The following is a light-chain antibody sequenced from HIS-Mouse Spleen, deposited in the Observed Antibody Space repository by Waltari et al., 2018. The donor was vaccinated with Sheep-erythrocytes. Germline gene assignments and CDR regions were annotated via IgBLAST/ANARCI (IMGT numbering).Light chain of an antibody. J-gene: IGLJ1*01. Sequence: QSALTQPRSVSGSPGQSVTISCTGTSSDVCGYNYVSWYQQHPGKPPKLMIYDVSKRPSGVPDGFSGSKSGNTASLTIYGLQAEDEADYYCCSYAGSYNHVFATGTKVTVL. CDR1: SSDVCGYNY. CDR3: CSYAGSYNHV. CDR2: DVS. V-gene: IGLV2-11*01.